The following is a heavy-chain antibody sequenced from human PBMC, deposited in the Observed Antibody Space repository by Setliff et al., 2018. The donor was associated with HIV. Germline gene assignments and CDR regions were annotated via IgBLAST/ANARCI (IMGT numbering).Heavy chain of an antibody. CDR1: GYTFTTYS. D-gene: IGHD3-10*01. CDR2: INVGKGDT. J-gene: IGHJ4*01. CDR3: ARGALLAVFDFDY. Sequence: ASVKVSCKASGYTFTTYSMHWVRQAPGQSLEWMGWINVGKGDTKYSQEFQGRITITRDTSANTAYMELSSLRSDDTAVYFCARGALLAVFDFDYWGHGALVTVSS. V-gene: IGHV1-3*01.